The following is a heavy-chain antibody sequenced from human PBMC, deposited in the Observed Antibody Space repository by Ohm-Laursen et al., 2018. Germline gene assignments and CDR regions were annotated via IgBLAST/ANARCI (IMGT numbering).Heavy chain of an antibody. J-gene: IGHJ5*02. D-gene: IGHD2-15*01. Sequence: SLRLSCAASGFTFDDYAMHWVRQAPGKGLEWVSGISWNSGSIGYADSVKGRFAISRDNAKNSLYLQMNSLRVEDTAVYYCARNLGYCSGGGCYYFDPWGQGTLVTVSS. CDR3: ARNLGYCSGGGCYYFDP. CDR1: GFTFDDYA. CDR2: ISWNSGSI. V-gene: IGHV3-9*01.